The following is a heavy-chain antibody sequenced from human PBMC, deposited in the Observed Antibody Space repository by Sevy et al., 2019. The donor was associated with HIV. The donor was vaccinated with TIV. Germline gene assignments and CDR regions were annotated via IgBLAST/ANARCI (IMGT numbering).Heavy chain of an antibody. D-gene: IGHD3-10*01. Sequence: SETLSLTCTVSGGSVSSGSYYWSWIRQPPGKGLEWIGYIYYSGSTNYNPSLKSRVTISVDTSKNQFSLKLSSVTAADTAVYYCARTELLWFRELLSWFDPWGRGTLVTVSS. CDR2: IYYSGST. CDR1: GGSVSSGSYY. V-gene: IGHV4-61*01. CDR3: ARTELLWFRELLSWFDP. J-gene: IGHJ5*02.